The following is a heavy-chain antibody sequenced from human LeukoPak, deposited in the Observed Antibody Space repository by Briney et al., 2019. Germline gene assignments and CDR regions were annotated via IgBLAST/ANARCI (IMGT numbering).Heavy chain of an antibody. Sequence: GESLKISCKGSGYSFTRYWIAWVRQMPGKGLEWMGTIYPGDSDTRYSPSFQGQVTISADKSISTAYLQWSSLKASDTAIYYCARALGDYGAGNYWDWFDPWGRGTLVTVSS. CDR3: ARALGDYGAGNYWDWFDP. V-gene: IGHV5-51*01. CDR2: IYPGDSDT. CDR1: GYSFTRYW. D-gene: IGHD3-10*01. J-gene: IGHJ5*02.